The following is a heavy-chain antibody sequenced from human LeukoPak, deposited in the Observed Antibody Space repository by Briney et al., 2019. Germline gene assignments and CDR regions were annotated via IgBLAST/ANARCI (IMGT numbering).Heavy chain of an antibody. CDR1: GGSISSYY. D-gene: IGHD3-9*01. J-gene: IGHJ4*02. Sequence: PSETLSLTCTVSGGSISSYYWGWIRHPPGKGLEWIGSIYYSGSTYYNPSLKSRVTMSVDTSKNQFSLKLSSVTAADTAVYYCARGPALRYFDWLFHIAAYFDHWGQGTLVTVSS. CDR3: ARGPALRYFDWLFHIAAYFDH. V-gene: IGHV4-39*07. CDR2: IYYSGST.